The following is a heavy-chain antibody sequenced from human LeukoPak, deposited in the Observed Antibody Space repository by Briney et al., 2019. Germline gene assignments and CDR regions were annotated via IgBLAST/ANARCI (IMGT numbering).Heavy chain of an antibody. CDR1: GGSISSYY. CDR2: IYTSGST. V-gene: IGHV4-4*07. D-gene: IGHD6-13*01. CDR3: AKDGIAAVHYYYYYYMDV. Sequence: PSETLSLTCTVSGGSISSYYWSWIRQPAGKGLEWIGRIYTSGSTNYNPSLKSRVTMSVDTSKNQFSLKLSSVTAADTAVYYCAKDGIAAVHYYYYYYMDVWGKGTTVTISS. J-gene: IGHJ6*03.